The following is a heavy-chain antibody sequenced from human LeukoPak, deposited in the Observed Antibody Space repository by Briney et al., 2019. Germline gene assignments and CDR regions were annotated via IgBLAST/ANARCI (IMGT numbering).Heavy chain of an antibody. CDR1: GFTFSSHA. Sequence: GGSLRLSCAASGFTFSSHAMGWVRQAPGKGLEWVSAIGGSGGSTYYADSVKGRFTISRDNSKNTLYLQMNSLRAEDTALYYCARDPGVVAFHYFDCWGQGTLVTVSS. J-gene: IGHJ4*02. D-gene: IGHD3-3*01. V-gene: IGHV3-23*01. CDR3: ARDPGVVAFHYFDC. CDR2: IGGSGGST.